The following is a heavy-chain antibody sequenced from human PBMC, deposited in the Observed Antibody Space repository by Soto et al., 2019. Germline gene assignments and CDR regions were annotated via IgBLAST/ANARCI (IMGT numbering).Heavy chain of an antibody. J-gene: IGHJ4*02. CDR2: ISSSSSYI. D-gene: IGHD3-16*02. V-gene: IGHV3-21*01. CDR3: AREYYDYVWGSYRSISDY. CDR1: GFTFSSYS. Sequence: EVQLVESGGGLVKPGGSLRLSCAASGFTFSSYSMNWVRQAPGKGLEWVSSISSSSSYIYYADSVKGRFTISRDNAKNSLYLQMNSLRAEDTAVYYCAREYYDYVWGSYRSISDYWGQGTLVTVSS.